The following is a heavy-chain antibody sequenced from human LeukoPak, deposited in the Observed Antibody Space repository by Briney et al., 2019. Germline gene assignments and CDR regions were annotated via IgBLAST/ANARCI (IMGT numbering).Heavy chain of an antibody. CDR1: GFTFTSSA. J-gene: IGHJ4*02. CDR2: IVVGSGNT. D-gene: IGHD3-22*01. V-gene: IGHV1-58*02. Sequence: GASVKVSCKASGFTFTSSAMQWVRQARGQRLEWIGWIVVGSGNTNYAQKFQERVTITRDMSTSTAYMELSSLRSEDTAVYYCAADPPDSSGITHWGQGTLVTVSS. CDR3: AADPPDSSGITH.